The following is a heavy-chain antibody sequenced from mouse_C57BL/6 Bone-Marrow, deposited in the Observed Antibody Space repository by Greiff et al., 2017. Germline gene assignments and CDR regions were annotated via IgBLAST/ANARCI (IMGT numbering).Heavy chain of an antibody. V-gene: IGHV5-9*01. J-gene: IGHJ1*03. CDR1: GFTFSSYT. CDR2: ISGGGGNT. Sequence: EVQLQESGGGLVKPGGSLKLSCAASGFTFSSYTMSWVRQTPEKRLQWVAAISGGGGNTYYPDSVKGRFTISRDNDKNILYLQMSSLRSEDTVLYYCSRQVTTVLATKYFDVWGTWTTVTVSS. CDR3: SRQVTTVLATKYFDV. D-gene: IGHD1-1*01.